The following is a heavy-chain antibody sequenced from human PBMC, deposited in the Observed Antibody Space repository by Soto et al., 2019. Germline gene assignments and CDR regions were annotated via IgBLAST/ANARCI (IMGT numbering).Heavy chain of an antibody. Sequence: QVQLQESGPGLVKPSETLSLTCTVSGGSISSYYWSWIRQAPGKGLEWIGYIHFSGSTKYNPSLNSRVTTSIDTSNNQFSLKVTSVTASDTAVYYWARQYSNAFDYWGQGTLVTVSS. D-gene: IGHD1-26*01. CDR1: GGSISSYY. CDR2: IHFSGST. J-gene: IGHJ4*02. V-gene: IGHV4-59*08. CDR3: ARQYSNAFDY.